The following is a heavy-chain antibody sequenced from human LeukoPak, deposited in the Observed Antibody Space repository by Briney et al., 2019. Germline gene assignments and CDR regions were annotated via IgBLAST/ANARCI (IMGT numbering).Heavy chain of an antibody. Sequence: PGGSLRLSCVPSGFSFSNYAMSWVRQAPGKGLEWVSSISGSGGSTYYADSVKGRFTISRDNSKNTLYLQMSSLRAEDTAVYYCGATVLSRYYFDYWGQGTLVTVSS. D-gene: IGHD4-23*01. CDR2: ISGSGGST. CDR3: GATVLSRYYFDY. J-gene: IGHJ4*02. CDR1: GFSFSNYA. V-gene: IGHV3-23*01.